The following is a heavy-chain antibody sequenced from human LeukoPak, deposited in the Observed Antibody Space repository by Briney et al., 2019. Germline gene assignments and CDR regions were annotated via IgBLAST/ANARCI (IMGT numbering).Heavy chain of an antibody. J-gene: IGHJ3*02. D-gene: IGHD3-10*01. Sequence: GASVKVSCKASGYTFTSNYIHWVRQAPGQGLEWMGIINPSGGSTSYAQKFQGRVTMTRDTSTSTVYMELSSLRSEDTAVYYCASESWGDITMRRDAFDIWGQGTMVTVSS. V-gene: IGHV1-46*01. CDR2: INPSGGST. CDR3: ASESWGDITMRRDAFDI. CDR1: GYTFTSNY.